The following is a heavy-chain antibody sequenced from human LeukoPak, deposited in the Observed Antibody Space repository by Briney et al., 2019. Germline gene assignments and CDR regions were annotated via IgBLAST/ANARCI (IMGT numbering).Heavy chain of an antibody. Sequence: GGSLRLSCAASGFTFGSYWMHWVRQAPGKGLKWVSAIGSDDITYYADSVKGRFTISRDKSKNTLYLQMNSLRAEDTAVYYCAKESLRSPNYFDYWGQGTLVTVSS. V-gene: IGHV3-23*01. CDR3: AKESLRSPNYFDY. J-gene: IGHJ4*02. CDR2: IGSDDIT. CDR1: GFTFGSYW. D-gene: IGHD2-21*02.